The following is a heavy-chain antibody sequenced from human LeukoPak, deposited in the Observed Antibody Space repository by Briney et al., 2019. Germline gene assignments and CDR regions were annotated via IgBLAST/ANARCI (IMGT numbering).Heavy chain of an antibody. Sequence: GAPVKVSCKASGYTFTSYGISWVRQAPGQGLEWMGWISAYNGNTNYAQKLQGRVTMTTDTSTSTAYMELRSLRSDDTAVYYCARDRYDTKYNWFDPWGQGTLVTVSS. CDR1: GYTFTSYG. D-gene: IGHD3-9*01. V-gene: IGHV1-18*01. CDR2: ISAYNGNT. J-gene: IGHJ5*02. CDR3: ARDRYDTKYNWFDP.